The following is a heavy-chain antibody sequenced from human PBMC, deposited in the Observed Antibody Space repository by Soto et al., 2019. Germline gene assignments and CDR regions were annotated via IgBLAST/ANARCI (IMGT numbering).Heavy chain of an antibody. CDR3: ARAYGGNSGVFDY. CDR2: INHSGST. CDR1: GRSFSGYY. D-gene: IGHD4-17*01. V-gene: IGHV4-34*01. J-gene: IGHJ4*02. Sequence: QVQLQQWGAGLLKPSETPSLTCAVYGRSFSGYYWSWIRQPPGKGLEWIGEINHSGSTNYNPSLKSRVTISVDTSQNQFSLNLSSVTAADTAVYYCARAYGGNSGVFDYWGQGTLVAVSS.